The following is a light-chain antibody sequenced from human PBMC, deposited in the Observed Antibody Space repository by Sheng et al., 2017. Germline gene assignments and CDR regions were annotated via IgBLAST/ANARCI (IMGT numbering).Light chain of an antibody. V-gene: IGLV3-19*01. CDR2: GKN. CDR3: ASRDTSGHHWM. CDR1: SLRTFL. Sequence: SSELTQDPAVSVALGQTVRITCQGDSLRTFLSSWYQQRPGQAPLLVFYGKNNRPSGIPDRFSGSSSGNTASLTITGAQAEDESDYYCASRDTSGHHWMFGGWDQADRP. J-gene: IGLJ3*02.